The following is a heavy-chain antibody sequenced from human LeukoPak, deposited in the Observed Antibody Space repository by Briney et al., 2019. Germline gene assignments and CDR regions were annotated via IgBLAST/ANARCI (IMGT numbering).Heavy chain of an antibody. CDR3: ARGEQKATITGLDS. Sequence: KSGGSLRLSCAASGFPFSDYYMNGVGQAPGKGLEGVSAISSSSTYVYYADSVKGRFTISRDNAENSLYLQMNGLRVEDTAVYFCARGEQKATITGLDSWGQGTLVTVSS. D-gene: IGHD5-24*01. J-gene: IGHJ4*02. V-gene: IGHV3-21*06. CDR1: GFPFSDYY. CDR2: ISSSSTYV.